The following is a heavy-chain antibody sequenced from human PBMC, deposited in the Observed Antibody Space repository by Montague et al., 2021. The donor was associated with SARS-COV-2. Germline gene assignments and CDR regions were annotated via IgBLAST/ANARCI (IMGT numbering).Heavy chain of an antibody. CDR2: ISYDGSNK. D-gene: IGHD3-22*01. V-gene: IGHV3-30-3*01. J-gene: IGHJ6*02. CDR3: ARVIVVGYYGMDV. Sequence: SLRLSCAASGFTFSSYAMHWVRQAPGKGLEWVAVISYDGSNKYYADSVKGRFTISRDNSKNTLYLQVNSLRAEDTAVYYCARVIVVGYYGMDVWGQGTTVTVSS. CDR1: GFTFSSYA.